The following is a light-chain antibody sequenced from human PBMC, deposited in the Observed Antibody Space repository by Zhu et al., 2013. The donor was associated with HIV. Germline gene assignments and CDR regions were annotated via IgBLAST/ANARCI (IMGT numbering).Light chain of an antibody. CDR3: QQRSNWPPLT. J-gene: IGKJ4*01. Sequence: DIVMTQSPDSLAVSLGEKVTINCKSSQSVLYSSNNKNYLAWYQQKPGQPPRLLIYGASNRESGVPERFSGSGSGTDFTLTISSLQAEDVAVYYCQQRSNWPPLTFGGGTKVEIK. CDR2: GAS. V-gene: IGKV4-1*01. CDR1: QSVLYSSNNKNY.